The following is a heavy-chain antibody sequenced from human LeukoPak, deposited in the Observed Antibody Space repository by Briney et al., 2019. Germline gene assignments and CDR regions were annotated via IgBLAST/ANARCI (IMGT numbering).Heavy chain of an antibody. CDR1: GGSFSGYY. J-gene: IGHJ4*02. CDR2: INHSGST. V-gene: IGHV4-34*01. D-gene: IGHD5-18*01. Sequence: SETLSLTCAVYGGSFSGYYWNWIRQPPGKGLEWIGEINHSGSTNYNPSLKSRVTISVDTSTNQFSLKLSSVAAADTAVYYCARGHSSPYYFDYWGQGTLVTVSS. CDR3: ARGHSSPYYFDY.